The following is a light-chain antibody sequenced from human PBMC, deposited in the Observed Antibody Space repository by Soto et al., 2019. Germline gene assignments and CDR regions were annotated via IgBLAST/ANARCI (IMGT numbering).Light chain of an antibody. J-gene: IGKJ1*01. CDR1: QSIRSW. CDR2: KAS. V-gene: IGKV1-5*03. CDR3: QQYSGYYRT. Sequence: DIQMTQSPSTLAASVGDRVTITCRASQSIRSWLAWYQQKPGEAPKLLIYKASTLESGVPSRFSGSGSETEFTLTVSSLQPDDFATYYCQQYSGYYRTFGQGTKVEIK.